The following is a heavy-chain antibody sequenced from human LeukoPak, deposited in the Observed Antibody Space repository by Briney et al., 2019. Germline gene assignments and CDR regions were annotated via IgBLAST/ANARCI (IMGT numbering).Heavy chain of an antibody. J-gene: IGHJ3*02. CDR1: GGTFSSYA. Sequence: SAKVSCKASGGTFSSYAISWVRQAPGQGLEWMGGIIPIFGTANYAQKFQGRVTITADKSTSTAYMELSSLRSEDTAVYYCARKNSPGAFDIWGQGTMVTVSS. CDR2: IIPIFGTA. CDR3: ARKNSPGAFDI. D-gene: IGHD2/OR15-2a*01. V-gene: IGHV1-69*06.